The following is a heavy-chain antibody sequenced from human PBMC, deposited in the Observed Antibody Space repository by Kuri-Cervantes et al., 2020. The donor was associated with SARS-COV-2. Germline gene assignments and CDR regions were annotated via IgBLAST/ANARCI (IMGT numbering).Heavy chain of an antibody. J-gene: IGHJ6*03. CDR3: AKDLKNYYYYMDV. CDR2: ISPIVGDT. V-gene: IGHV1-46*01. CDR1: GYTFTSFY. Sequence: ASVKVSCKASGYTFTSFYLHWLRQAPGQGLEWMAVISPIVGDTTYAQRFRDRVSVTKDTSTSTVYMELRSLISDDTAVYYCAKDLKNYYYYMDVWGKGTTVTVSS.